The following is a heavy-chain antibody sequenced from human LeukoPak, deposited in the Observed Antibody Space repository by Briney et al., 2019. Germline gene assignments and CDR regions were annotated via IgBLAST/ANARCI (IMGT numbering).Heavy chain of an antibody. D-gene: IGHD4-17*01. V-gene: IGHV1-2*02. CDR1: GYTFTGYY. CDR2: INPNSGGT. J-gene: IGHJ6*02. CDR3: AREGYGDYPHYYYAMDV. Sequence: ASVKVSCKASGYTFTGYYMHWVRQAPGQGLEWMGWINPNSGGTNYAQKFQGRVTMTRDTSISTAYMELSRLRSDDTAVYYCAREGYGDYPHYYYAMDVWGQGTTVTVSS.